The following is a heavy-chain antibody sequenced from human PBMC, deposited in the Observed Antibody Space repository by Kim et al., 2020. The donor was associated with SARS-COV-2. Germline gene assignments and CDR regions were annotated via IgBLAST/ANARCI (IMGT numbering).Heavy chain of an antibody. J-gene: IGHJ4*02. D-gene: IGHD4-17*01. Sequence: ASVKVSCKASGYTFTSYGISWVRQAPGQGLEWMGWISAYNGNTNYAQKLQGRVTMTTDTSTSTAYMELRSLRSDDTAVYYCARGVGNDYGDYVEDRGGYFDYWGQGTLVTVSS. CDR2: ISAYNGNT. V-gene: IGHV1-18*01. CDR3: ARGVGNDYGDYVEDRGGYFDY. CDR1: GYTFTSYG.